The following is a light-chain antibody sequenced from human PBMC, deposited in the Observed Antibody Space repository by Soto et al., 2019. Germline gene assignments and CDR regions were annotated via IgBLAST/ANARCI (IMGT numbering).Light chain of an antibody. V-gene: IGKV2-28*01. CDR3: MQALQTPPWT. Sequence: IVMTQSPLSLPVTPGEPASISCRSSQSLLHSNGYNYLDWYLQKPGQSPQLLIYLGSNRASGVPDRFSGSGSGTDFTLKISRVEAEDVGVYYCMQALQTPPWTFGQGTKADIK. CDR2: LGS. CDR1: QSLLHSNGYNY. J-gene: IGKJ1*01.